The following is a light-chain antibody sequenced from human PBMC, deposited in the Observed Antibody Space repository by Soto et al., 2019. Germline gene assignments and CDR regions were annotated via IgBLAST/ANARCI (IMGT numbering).Light chain of an antibody. CDR3: QQYNTYPLT. V-gene: IGKV1-5*03. J-gene: IGKJ4*01. CDR1: QSSSTW. CDR2: KAY. Sequence: DIQMTQSPSTLSASVGDRVTITCRASQSSSTWLAWYQQKPGKAPKLLIYKAYSLEGGVPSRFGGSGSGTLFNITISSLHPDDFATYYCQQYNTYPLTFGGGTTVDIK.